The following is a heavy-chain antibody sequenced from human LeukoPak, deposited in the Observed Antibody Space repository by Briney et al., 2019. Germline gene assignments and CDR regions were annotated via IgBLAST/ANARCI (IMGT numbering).Heavy chain of an antibody. J-gene: IGHJ3*02. CDR1: GFTFSSYW. CDR2: IKSDGST. Sequence: GGSLRLSCAASGFTFSSYWMHWVRQTPGKGLMWVARIKSDGSTIYADSVQGRFTISRDNAKNMVYLQMNSLRAEDTAVYYCARDLRFGDAFDIWGQGTMVTVSS. D-gene: IGHD3-10*01. V-gene: IGHV3-74*01. CDR3: ARDLRFGDAFDI.